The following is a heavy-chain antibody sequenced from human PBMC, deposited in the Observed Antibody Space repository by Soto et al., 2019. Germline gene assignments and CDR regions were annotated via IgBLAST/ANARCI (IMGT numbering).Heavy chain of an antibody. J-gene: IGHJ4*02. V-gene: IGHV3-30*18. D-gene: IGHD4-17*01. CDR2: ILYDGTKK. CDR3: ANDRGALRWYEVHHYCHY. CDR1: GFTFSSYG. Sequence: GGSLRLSCAASGFTFSSYGMHWVRQAPGKGLEWVAVILYDGTKKYYADSMKGRFTISRDNSKNTLYLQMNSLRAEDTAVYYCANDRGALRWYEVHHYCHYWGQGTRFTVSA.